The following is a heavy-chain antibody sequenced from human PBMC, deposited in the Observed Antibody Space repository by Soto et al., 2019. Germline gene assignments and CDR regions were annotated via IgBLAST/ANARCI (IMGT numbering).Heavy chain of an antibody. J-gene: IGHJ6*02. V-gene: IGHV4-59*01. D-gene: IGHD3-10*01. CDR3: ASVGYGSGSYAYFYYGMDV. Sequence: SETLSLTCTVSGGSISSYYWSWIRQPPGKGLEWIGYIYYSGSTNYNPSLKSRVTISVDTSKNQFSLKLSSVTAADTAVYYCASVGYGSGSYAYFYYGMDVWGQGTTVTVAS. CDR2: IYYSGST. CDR1: GGSISSYY.